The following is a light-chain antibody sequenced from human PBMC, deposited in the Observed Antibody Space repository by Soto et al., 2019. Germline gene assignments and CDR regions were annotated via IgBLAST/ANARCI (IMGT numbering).Light chain of an antibody. Sequence: QSVLTQPPSASGTPGQRVTISCSGSSATIGSNYVYWYQQLPGTAPQLLIYRNNQRPSGVPGRFSGSKSGHSASLAISGVRAEDEDDYYCTAWDDTLRGPLFGGGTKLTVL. CDR2: RNN. CDR3: TAWDDTLRGPL. J-gene: IGLJ2*01. CDR1: SATIGSNY. V-gene: IGLV1-47*01.